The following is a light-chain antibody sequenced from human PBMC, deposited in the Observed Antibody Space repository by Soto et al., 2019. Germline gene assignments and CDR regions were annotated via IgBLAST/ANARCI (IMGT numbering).Light chain of an antibody. CDR2: KGS. Sequence: DVVMTQSPLSLPVTLGQPASISCRPSQSLVHSDGNTYLNWFQQRPGQSPRRLIYKGSNRDSGVPDRFSGSGSGTQFTVQMSSVEAEDVGLYFCVQHTYWPYTCGQGTKLEIK. CDR1: QSLVHSDGNTY. V-gene: IGKV2-30*02. J-gene: IGKJ2*01. CDR3: VQHTYWPYT.